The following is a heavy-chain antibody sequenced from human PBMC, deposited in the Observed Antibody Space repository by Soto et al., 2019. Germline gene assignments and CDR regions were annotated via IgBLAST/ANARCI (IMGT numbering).Heavy chain of an antibody. J-gene: IGHJ6*02. V-gene: IGHV1-46*01. D-gene: IGHD3-3*01. CDR2: IYPSFGRA. Sequence: GASVKVSCKASGYSFTNYNVHWVRQAPGQGLEWMAIIYPSFGRANYAQKFQGRVTITADESTSTAYMELSSLRSEDTAVYYCARDRAYYDFWSGYQSKDYYYYGMDVWGQGTTVTVSS. CDR1: GYSFTNYN. CDR3: ARDRAYYDFWSGYQSKDYYYYGMDV.